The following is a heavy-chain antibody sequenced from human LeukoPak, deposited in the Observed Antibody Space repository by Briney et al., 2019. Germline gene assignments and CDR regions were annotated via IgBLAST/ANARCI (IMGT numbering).Heavy chain of an antibody. D-gene: IGHD3-9*01. CDR2: IYYTGST. CDR3: ARGGTYNDILSFDP. V-gene: IGHV4-59*01. Sequence: SETLSLTCTVSGGSIIYYYGTWIRQSPGKGLEWIGQIYYTGSTYYNPSLKRRVTISVDTSRNQFSLNLTSVTAADTAVYHCARGGTYNDILSFDPWGQGTLVTVSS. J-gene: IGHJ5*02. CDR1: GGSIIYYY.